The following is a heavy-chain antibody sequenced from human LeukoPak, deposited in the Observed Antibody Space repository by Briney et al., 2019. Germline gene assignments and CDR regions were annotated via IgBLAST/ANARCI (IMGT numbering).Heavy chain of an antibody. D-gene: IGHD2/OR15-2a*01. J-gene: IGHJ5*02. CDR1: GYSITSDYY. CDR3: ARIAVPFRLDP. CDR2: IYHSGST. V-gene: IGHV4-38-2*01. Sequence: SETLSLTCAVSGYSITSDYYWGWIRQPPGKGLEWIGNIYHSGSTYYNPSLKSRVTISVDTSKNQFSLKLSSVTAADTAVYYCARIAVPFRLDPWGQGTLVTVSS.